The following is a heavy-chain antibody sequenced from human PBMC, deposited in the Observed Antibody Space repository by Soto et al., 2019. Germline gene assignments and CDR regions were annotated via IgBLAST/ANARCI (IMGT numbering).Heavy chain of an antibody. CDR1: GFTFSNYA. CDR3: PKHLPSKKNQRRWADGFHI. Sequence: EVRLLESGGGLVQPGGSLRLSCVASGFTFSNYAMSWVRQAPGKGLEWVSVVTGRSSSTYYADSVEGRFIISRDNSRNTLFLQMNSLGAEDTAVYYCPKHLPSKKNQRRWADGFHIWGQGTILTVSS. D-gene: IGHD2-2*01. V-gene: IGHV3-23*01. J-gene: IGHJ3*02. CDR2: VTGRSSST.